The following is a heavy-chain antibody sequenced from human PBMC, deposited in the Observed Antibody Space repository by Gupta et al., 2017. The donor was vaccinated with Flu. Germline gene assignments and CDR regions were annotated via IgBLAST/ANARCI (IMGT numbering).Heavy chain of an antibody. D-gene: IGHD7-27*01. CDR1: GFPFSSYE. V-gene: IGHV3-48*03. J-gene: IGHJ4*02. CDR3: ARGGVANWVDY. CDR2: ISSSGSTR. Sequence: EVQLVESGGGLVQPGGSLRLSCAASGFPFSSYEMNVVRQAPGKGLEWVSYISSSGSTRYDADSVKGRFTISRDNAKNSLYLQMNRLRAEDTAVYYCARGGVANWVDYGGQGTLVTVSS.